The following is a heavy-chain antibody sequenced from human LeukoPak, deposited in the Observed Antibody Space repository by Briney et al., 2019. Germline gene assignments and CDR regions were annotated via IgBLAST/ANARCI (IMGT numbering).Heavy chain of an antibody. CDR2: ISGSGGST. CDR1: GFTFNSYA. D-gene: IGHD3-9*01. V-gene: IGHV3-23*01. CDR3: AKVTTYYDFLTGYYAGPPYGMDV. J-gene: IGHJ6*02. Sequence: GGSLRLSCAASGFTFNSYAMSWVRQAPGKGLECVSAISGSGGSTYYADSVKGRFTISRDNSKKALYLQMNRLRAEDTAVYYCAKVTTYYDFLTGYYAGPPYGMDVWGQGTTVTVSS.